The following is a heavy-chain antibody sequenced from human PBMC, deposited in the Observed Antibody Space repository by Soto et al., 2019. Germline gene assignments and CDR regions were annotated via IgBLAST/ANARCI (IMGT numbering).Heavy chain of an antibody. J-gene: IGHJ4*02. CDR2: IFYSGST. Sequence: QVQLQESGPGLVKPSETLALTCTVSGASIKNNYWSWIRQPPGKGLAWLGYIFYSGSTNYNPSFDSPFSISIDASKGRFALKLTSLTAADTAVYYCARLGSRNYGDYLAFDYWGQGSLVTVSS. CDR1: GASIKNNY. D-gene: IGHD4-17*01. V-gene: IGHV4-59*08. CDR3: ARLGSRNYGDYLAFDY.